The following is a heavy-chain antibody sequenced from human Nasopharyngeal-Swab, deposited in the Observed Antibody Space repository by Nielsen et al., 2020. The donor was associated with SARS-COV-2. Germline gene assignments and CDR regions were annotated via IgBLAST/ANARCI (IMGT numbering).Heavy chain of an antibody. CDR3: ARVARITIFGVVSQLDV. Sequence: WLRQPPWKGLEWIGYIYYRGSTYYNQSLKSRVTISVDTSKNQFSLKLSSVTAADTAVYYCARVARITIFGVVSQLDVWGQGTTVTVS. J-gene: IGHJ6*02. CDR2: IYYRGST. D-gene: IGHD3-3*01. V-gene: IGHV4-31*02.